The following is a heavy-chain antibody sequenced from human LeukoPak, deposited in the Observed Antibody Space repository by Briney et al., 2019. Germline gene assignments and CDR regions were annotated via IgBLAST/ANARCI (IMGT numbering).Heavy chain of an antibody. CDR2: ISGGGGST. CDR1: GFTFGSYA. J-gene: IGHJ4*02. V-gene: IGHV3-23*01. Sequence: GGSLRLSCAASGFTFGSYAMSWVRQAPGKGLEWVSAISGGGGSTYYADSVKGRFTISRDNSKNTLYLQMNSLRAEDTAVYYCAKGTAVAGWNYWGQGTLVTVSS. D-gene: IGHD6-19*01. CDR3: AKGTAVAGWNY.